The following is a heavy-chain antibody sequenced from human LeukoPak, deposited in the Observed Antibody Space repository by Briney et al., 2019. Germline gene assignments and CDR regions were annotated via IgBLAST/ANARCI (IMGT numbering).Heavy chain of an antibody. CDR1: GFTVSSNY. V-gene: IGHV3-53*01. Sequence: GGSLRLSCAASGFTVSSNYMSWVRQAPGKGLEWVSVIYSGGSTYYADSVKGRFTISRDNSKSTLYIQMNSLRAEDTAVYYCAKEDRLSMDVWGKGTTVTVSS. J-gene: IGHJ6*03. CDR3: AKEDRLSMDV. CDR2: IYSGGST. D-gene: IGHD4/OR15-4a*01.